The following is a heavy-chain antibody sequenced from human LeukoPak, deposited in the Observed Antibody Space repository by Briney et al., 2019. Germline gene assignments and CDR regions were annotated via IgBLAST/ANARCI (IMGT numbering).Heavy chain of an antibody. D-gene: IGHD3-22*01. CDR3: AREDYDSSGYPH. J-gene: IGHJ4*02. Sequence: GGSLRLSCAASGFTFSSYSMNWVRQAPGKGLEWVSYISRTGSTIYYADSLKGRFSISRDNAKNSLYLQMSSLGAEDTAVYYCAREDYDSSGYPHWGQGTLVTVSS. CDR1: GFTFSSYS. CDR2: ISRTGSTI. V-gene: IGHV3-48*04.